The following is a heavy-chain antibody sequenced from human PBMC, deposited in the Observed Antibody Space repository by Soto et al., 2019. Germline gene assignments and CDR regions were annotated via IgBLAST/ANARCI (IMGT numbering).Heavy chain of an antibody. V-gene: IGHV3-53*01. Sequence: GGSLRLSCAASGLTVSGKKYVAWVRQAPGKGLEWVSALYDVDGSFYSDSVQVRFTTSSDSSKTTVYLQMNDLRPDDTAVYYCATWHEREHAYDVWGQGTTVHVSS. CDR3: ATWHEREHAYDV. CDR1: GLTVSGKKY. J-gene: IGHJ3*01. CDR2: LYDVDGS. D-gene: IGHD1-1*01.